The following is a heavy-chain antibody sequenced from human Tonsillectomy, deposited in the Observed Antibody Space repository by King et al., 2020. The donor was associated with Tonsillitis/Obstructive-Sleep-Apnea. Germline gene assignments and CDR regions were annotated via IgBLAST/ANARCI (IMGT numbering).Heavy chain of an antibody. Sequence: VQLVESGGGLVQPGGSLRLSCAASGFTFSSSWMSWVRQAPGKGLEGVANIKEDGSEEYYIDSVKGSFTISRDNAKNSLYLNMNSLRAEDTVLYYCAREVGSHWGQGTLVTVSS. V-gene: IGHV3-7*01. CDR2: IKEDGSEE. J-gene: IGHJ4*02. CDR3: AREVGSH. D-gene: IGHD2-2*01. CDR1: GFTFSSSW.